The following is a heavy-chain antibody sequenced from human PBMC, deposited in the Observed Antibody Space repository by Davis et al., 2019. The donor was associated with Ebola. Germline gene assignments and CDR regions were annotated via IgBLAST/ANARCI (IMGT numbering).Heavy chain of an antibody. J-gene: IGHJ4*02. D-gene: IGHD3-22*01. V-gene: IGHV3-30*18. Sequence: PGGSLRLSCGASGFIFSDQGMHWARRAPGKGLEWVAAISHDGRETQYAESVKGRFTISRDNSDNTVYLQTNSLRTEDTAVYYCAKDGSGYSNEYWGQGTEVTVSS. CDR2: ISHDGRET. CDR1: GFIFSDQG. CDR3: AKDGSGYSNEY.